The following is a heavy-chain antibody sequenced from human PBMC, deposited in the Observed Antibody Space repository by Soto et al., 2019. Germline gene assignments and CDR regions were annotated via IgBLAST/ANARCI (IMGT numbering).Heavy chain of an antibody. CDR3: ARVWSSSLCYAAFDY. CDR2: INAGNGAT. D-gene: IGHD2-2*01. J-gene: IGHJ4*02. V-gene: IGHV1-3*01. CDR1: GYPFTSFA. Sequence: QVQLVQSGAEVRKPGASVKVSCKASGYPFTSFAINWVRQAPGQRLEWVGWINAGNGATTYSQNFHGRVTITRDTSANTASMELRILRSEYTAVFYCARVWSSSLCYAAFDYWGQGTLVTVSS.